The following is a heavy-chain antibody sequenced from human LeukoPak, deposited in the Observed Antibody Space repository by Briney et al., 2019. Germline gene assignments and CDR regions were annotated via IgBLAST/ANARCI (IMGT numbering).Heavy chain of an antibody. D-gene: IGHD6-19*01. CDR2: IFYSGST. CDR3: ATDGKYYSSGDY. J-gene: IGHJ4*02. V-gene: IGHV4-39*02. CDR1: GGSISSSSYY. Sequence: SETLSLTCTVSGGSISSSSYYWGWIRQPPGKGLEWIGNIFYSGSTYYNPSLKSRVTISVDTSKNQFSLKLSSVTAADTAVYYCATDGKYYSSGDYWGQGTLVTVSS.